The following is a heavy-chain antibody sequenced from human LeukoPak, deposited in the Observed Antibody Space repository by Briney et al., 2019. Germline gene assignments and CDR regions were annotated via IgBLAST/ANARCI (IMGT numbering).Heavy chain of an antibody. CDR2: IRYDGSNK. V-gene: IGHV3-30*02. CDR1: GFTFSSYG. CDR3: AKAGVLTLWLWAFHFDY. J-gene: IGHJ4*02. Sequence: GGSLRLSCAASGFTFSSYGMHWVRQAPGKGLEWVAFIRYDGSNKYYADSVKGRFTISRDNSKNTLYLQMNSLRAEDTAVYYCAKAGVLTLWLWAFHFDYWGQGTLVTVSS. D-gene: IGHD3-22*01.